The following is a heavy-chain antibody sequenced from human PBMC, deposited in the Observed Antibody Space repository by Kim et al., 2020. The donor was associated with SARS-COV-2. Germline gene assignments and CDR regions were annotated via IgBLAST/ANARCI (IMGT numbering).Heavy chain of an antibody. CDR2: NPDSGGT. J-gene: IGHJ4*02. V-gene: IGHV1-2*02. CDR3: ARPGDD. Sequence: NPDSGGTNYAQNVEGRVTVTRETSINTIYMELSRLTVDDTAVYYCARPGDDWGQGTLVTVSS.